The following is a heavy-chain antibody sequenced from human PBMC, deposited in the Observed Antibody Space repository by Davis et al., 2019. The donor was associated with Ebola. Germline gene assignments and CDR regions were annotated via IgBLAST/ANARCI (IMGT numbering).Heavy chain of an antibody. CDR1: GFTFSSYW. D-gene: IGHD3-3*01. CDR2: IKTEGSEK. CDR3: ARDATYYDFWSGYKDY. J-gene: IGHJ4*02. V-gene: IGHV3-7*03. Sequence: GGSLRLSCAASGFTFSSYWMSWVRQAPGTGLEWVANIKTEGSEKYYVDSVKGRFTISRDNAKNSLYLQMNSLRAEDTAVYYCARDATYYDFWSGYKDYWGQGTLVTVSS.